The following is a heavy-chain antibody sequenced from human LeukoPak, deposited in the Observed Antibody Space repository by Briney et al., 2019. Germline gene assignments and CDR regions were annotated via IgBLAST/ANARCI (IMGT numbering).Heavy chain of an antibody. V-gene: IGHV3-66*04. CDR1: EFSVGSNY. CDR2: IYSGGST. Sequence: GGSLRLSCAASEFSVGSNYMTWVRQAPGKGLEWVSLIYSGGSTYYADSVKGRFTISRDNSKNTLYLQMNSLRAEDTAVYYCARHLGVGATDYRGQGTLVTVSS. D-gene: IGHD1-26*01. CDR3: ARHLGVGATDY. J-gene: IGHJ4*02.